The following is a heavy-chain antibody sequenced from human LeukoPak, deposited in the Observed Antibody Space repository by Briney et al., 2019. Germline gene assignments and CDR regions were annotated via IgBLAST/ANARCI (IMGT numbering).Heavy chain of an antibody. D-gene: IGHD1-1*01. CDR1: GFTFSSYW. CDR2: INGDGTTI. V-gene: IGHV3-74*01. CDR3: ATAGAFYFEN. Sequence: GGSLRLSCAASGFTFSSYWMHWVRQAPGKGLVWVSRINGDGTTINYADSVKGRFTISGDNAKNTLYLQMNSLRPEDTAVYYCATAGAFYFENWGQGTLVTVSS. J-gene: IGHJ4*02.